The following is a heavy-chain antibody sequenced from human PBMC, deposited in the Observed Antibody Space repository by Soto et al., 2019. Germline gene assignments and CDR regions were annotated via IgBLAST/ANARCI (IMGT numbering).Heavy chain of an antibody. Sequence: PSETLSLTCTVSGGSISSYYWSWIRQPPGKGLEWIGYIYYSGSTNYNPSLKSRVTISVDTSKNQFSLKLSSVTAADTAVYYCARELDYGDLEYYFDYWGQGTLVTVSS. V-gene: IGHV4-59*01. CDR1: GGSISSYY. D-gene: IGHD4-17*01. CDR3: ARELDYGDLEYYFDY. J-gene: IGHJ4*02. CDR2: IYYSGST.